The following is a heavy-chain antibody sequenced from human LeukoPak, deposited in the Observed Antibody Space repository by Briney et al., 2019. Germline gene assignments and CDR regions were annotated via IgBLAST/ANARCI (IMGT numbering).Heavy chain of an antibody. D-gene: IGHD3-22*01. V-gene: IGHV3-30-3*01. J-gene: IGHJ4*02. CDR3: AKGPSSGYYSDY. CDR2: ISYDGSNK. Sequence: GRSLRLSCAASGFTFNNYAMHWVRQAPGKGLEWVAVISYDGSNKYYADSVKGRFTISRDNSKNTLYLQMNSLRAEDTAVYYCAKGPSSGYYSDYWGQGTLVTVSS. CDR1: GFTFNNYA.